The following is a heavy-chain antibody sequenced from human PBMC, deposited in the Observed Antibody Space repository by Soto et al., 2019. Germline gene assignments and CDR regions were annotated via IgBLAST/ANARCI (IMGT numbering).Heavy chain of an antibody. J-gene: IGHJ3*01. Sequence: EVQLVESGGDLVQPGGSLRLACAASGFSFPSYWMTWVRQAPGKGLEWVANIHMDGRETNYVDSVKGRFTISRDDTNLYLQMSGLRADDTAIYYCARDADYIRVGYYDAYDLWGQGTMVTVSS. D-gene: IGHD3-22*01. CDR2: IHMDGRET. CDR1: GFSFPSYW. CDR3: ARDADYIRVGYYDAYDL. V-gene: IGHV3-7*04.